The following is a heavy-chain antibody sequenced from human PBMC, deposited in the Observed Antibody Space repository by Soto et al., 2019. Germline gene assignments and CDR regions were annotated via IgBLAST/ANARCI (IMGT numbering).Heavy chain of an antibody. CDR3: TLSLSGYSSGWSSFDY. J-gene: IGHJ4*02. CDR2: IRSKANSYAT. D-gene: IGHD6-19*01. CDR1: GFTFSGSA. V-gene: IGHV3-73*01. Sequence: GGSLRLSCAASGFTFSGSAMHWVRQASGKGLKWVGRIRSKANSYATAYAASVKGRFTISRDDSKNTAYLQMNSLKTEDTAVYYCTLSLSGYSSGWSSFDYWGQGT.